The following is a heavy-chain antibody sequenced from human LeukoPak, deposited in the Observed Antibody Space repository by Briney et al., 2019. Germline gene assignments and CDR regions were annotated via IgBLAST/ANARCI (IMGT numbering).Heavy chain of an antibody. Sequence: SVKVSCKASGGTFISYAISWVRQAPGQGLEWMGGIVPIFGTANYAQKFQGRVTITADESTSTAYMELSSLRSEDTAVYYCASTYETGHFDYWGQGTLVTVSS. D-gene: IGHD3-10*01. CDR3: ASTYETGHFDY. V-gene: IGHV1-69*13. J-gene: IGHJ4*02. CDR1: GGTFISYA. CDR2: IVPIFGTA.